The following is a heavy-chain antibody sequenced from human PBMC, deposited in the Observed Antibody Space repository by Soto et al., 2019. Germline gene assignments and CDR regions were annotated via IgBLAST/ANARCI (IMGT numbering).Heavy chain of an antibody. D-gene: IGHD1-1*01. Sequence: SETLSLTCSVSGGSISRDSYYWTWIRQHPGKGLEWIGYIYYTGITHYSPSPRTRVTISVDTSNSQFSLNLNSVTAADTAVYYCATGGGHWFEYWGPAPLATVPS. CDR3: ATGGGHWFEY. J-gene: IGHJ4*02. CDR2: IYYTGIT. V-gene: IGHV4-31*03. CDR1: GGSISRDSYY.